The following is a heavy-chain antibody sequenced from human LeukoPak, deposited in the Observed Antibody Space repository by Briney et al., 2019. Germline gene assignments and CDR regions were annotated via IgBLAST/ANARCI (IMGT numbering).Heavy chain of an antibody. D-gene: IGHD6-6*01. CDR3: AKDLGSSSSDY. CDR1: GGPISSYY. J-gene: IGHJ4*02. V-gene: IGHV4-4*07. Sequence: SETLSLTCTVSGGPISSYYGSWIRQPAGRGLEWIGRIYTRGSTNYHPSFQSRVTMSVDTSKNQFSLKLSSVTAADTAVYYCAKDLGSSSSDYWGQGTLVPVSS. CDR2: IYTRGST.